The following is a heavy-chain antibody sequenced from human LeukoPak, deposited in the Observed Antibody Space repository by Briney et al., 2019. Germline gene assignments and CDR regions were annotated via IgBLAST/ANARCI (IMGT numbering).Heavy chain of an antibody. CDR1: GSSISSYY. CDR3: ARGRTTNLWFGELFRNWYFDL. V-gene: IGHV4-59*01. J-gene: IGHJ2*01. D-gene: IGHD3-10*01. CDR2: IYYSGST. Sequence: SETLSLTCTVSGSSISSYYWIWIRQPPGKGLEWIGYIYYSGSTNYNPSLKSRVTISVDTSKNQFSLKLSSVTAAVTAVYYCARGRTTNLWFGELFRNWYFDLWGRGTLVTVSS.